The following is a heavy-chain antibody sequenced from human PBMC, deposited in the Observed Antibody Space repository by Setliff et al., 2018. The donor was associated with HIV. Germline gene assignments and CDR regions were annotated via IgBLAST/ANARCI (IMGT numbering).Heavy chain of an antibody. CDR1: GGSLSGYY. CDR2: INQSGNT. D-gene: IGHD3-10*01. Sequence: KTSETLSLTCAVYGGSLSGYYWSWVRQSPGRGLEWIGEINQSGNTNFNPFLKSRLIISVDTSKSQFSLKLTSVTAADTALYYCAREGGQGYSGSGSFYHRNFDLWGRGTLVTVSS. V-gene: IGHV4-34*01. J-gene: IGHJ2*01. CDR3: AREGGQGYSGSGSFYHRNFDL.